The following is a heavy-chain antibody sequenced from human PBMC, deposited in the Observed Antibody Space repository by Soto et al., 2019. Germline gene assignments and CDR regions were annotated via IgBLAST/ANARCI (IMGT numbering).Heavy chain of an antibody. CDR1: GYSFSTFW. CDR2: IYPSDSDT. CDR3: ARLPKDYYSHGMEV. J-gene: IGHJ6*04. Sequence: GESLKISCKGSGYSFSTFWIGWVRQMPGKGLEWMGIIYPSDSDTRYSPSFQGQVTISADKSSRTASLQWSSLKASDSAMYYCARLPKDYYSHGMEVGGKGTKAIVPS. V-gene: IGHV5-51*01.